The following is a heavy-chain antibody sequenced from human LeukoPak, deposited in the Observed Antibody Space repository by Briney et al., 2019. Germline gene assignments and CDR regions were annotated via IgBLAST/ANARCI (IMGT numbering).Heavy chain of an antibody. Sequence: SETLSLTCAVYGGSFSGYYWSWIRQHPGKGLEWIGYIYYSGSTYYNPSLKSRVTISVDTSKNQFSLKLSSVTAADTAVYYCARKGRGGRHYYYYYGMDVWGQGTTVTVSS. CDR3: ARKGRGGRHYYYYYGMDV. D-gene: IGHD2-15*01. J-gene: IGHJ6*02. V-gene: IGHV4-31*11. CDR1: GGSFSGYY. CDR2: IYYSGST.